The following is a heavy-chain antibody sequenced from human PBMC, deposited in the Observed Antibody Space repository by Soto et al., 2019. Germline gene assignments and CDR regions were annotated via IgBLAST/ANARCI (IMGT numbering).Heavy chain of an antibody. D-gene: IGHD3-3*01. CDR2: ITHSSIYI. Sequence: EVQVMESGGGLVKPGGSLRLSCASSGFTFSNYIMNWVRQAPGKGLEWVSSITHSSIYIYYADSVKGRFTISRDNAKNSLYLQMNSLTAEDTAVYYCVRDRRIGDGMDVWGQGTTVTVSS. V-gene: IGHV3-21*01. CDR1: GFTFSNYI. CDR3: VRDRRIGDGMDV. J-gene: IGHJ6*02.